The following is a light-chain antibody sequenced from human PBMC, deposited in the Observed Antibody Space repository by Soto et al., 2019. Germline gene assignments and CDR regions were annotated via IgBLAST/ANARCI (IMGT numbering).Light chain of an antibody. CDR1: QGISRS. Sequence: DIQMTQSPSSVSASVGDRVTISCQASQGISRSLAWYQQKPGKAPKLLIYAASSLQSGVPPRFSGSGSGTDFTLTISSLHPEDFAIYFCLQANRVPLSFGQGTRLEIK. V-gene: IGKV1-12*01. J-gene: IGKJ5*01. CDR2: AAS. CDR3: LQANRVPLS.